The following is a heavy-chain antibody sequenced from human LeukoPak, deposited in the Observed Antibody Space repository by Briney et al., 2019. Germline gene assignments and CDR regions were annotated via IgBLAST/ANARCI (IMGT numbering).Heavy chain of an antibody. D-gene: IGHD6-19*01. CDR2: ISGSGSST. J-gene: IGHJ5*02. V-gene: IGHV3-23*01. CDR1: GFTFSSYA. CDR3: AKGLSGWSPFDP. Sequence: HPGGSLRLSCAASGFTFSSYAMSWVRQAPGKGLEWVSAISGSGSSTYYADSVKGRFTISRDNSKNTLYLQMNSLRAGDTAVYYCAKGLSGWSPFDPWGQGTLVTVSS.